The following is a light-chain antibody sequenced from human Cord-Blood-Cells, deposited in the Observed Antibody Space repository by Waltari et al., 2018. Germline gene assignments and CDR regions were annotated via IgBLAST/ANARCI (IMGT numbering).Light chain of an antibody. CDR1: QGISSW. Sequence: DIQQTQSPSSASASVRDRVTITCRARQGISSWLDGYQQKPGKAPKLLIYAASSVQSGVPSSFSGRISGTDFTLNISSLQPEDFATYYSQQANSLPYSFRQGTKLEIK. CDR3: QQANSLPYS. V-gene: IGKV1-12*01. J-gene: IGKJ2*03. CDR2: AAS.